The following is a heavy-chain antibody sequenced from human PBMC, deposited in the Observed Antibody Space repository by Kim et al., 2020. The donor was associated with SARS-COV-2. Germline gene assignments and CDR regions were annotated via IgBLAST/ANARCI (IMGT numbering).Heavy chain of an antibody. CDR2: ISVSGDKA. J-gene: IGHJ4*02. Sequence: GGSLRLSCTASGFTFSNYGMAWVCQAPGKGLEYVSSISVSGDKANYADSVKGRFTISRDNSKNTLYLEMNSLRAEDTAIYYCARKPQGYREFDYWCQGTLVTVSS. D-gene: IGHD1-1*01. CDR3: ARKPQGYREFDY. V-gene: IGHV3-23*01. CDR1: GFTFSNYG.